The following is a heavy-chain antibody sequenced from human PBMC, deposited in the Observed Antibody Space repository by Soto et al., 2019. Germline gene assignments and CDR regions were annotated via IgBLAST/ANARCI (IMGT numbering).Heavy chain of an antibody. CDR2: ISGYNGDT. CDR1: GYTFTRYG. CDR3: AKNGQPPYYYYGLDV. Sequence: QGQLVQSEAEVKKPGASVKVSCKASGYTFTRYGISWVRQAPGQGLEWMGWISGYNGDTTYAQKFQGRVTMTIDTSTSTAYMELRSLTSYDTAVYYCAKNGQPPYYYYGLDVWGQGTKVTVSS. D-gene: IGHD2-8*01. V-gene: IGHV1-18*01. J-gene: IGHJ6*02.